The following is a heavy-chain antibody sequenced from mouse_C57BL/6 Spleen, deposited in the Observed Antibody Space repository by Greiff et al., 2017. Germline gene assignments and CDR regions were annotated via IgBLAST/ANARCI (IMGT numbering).Heavy chain of an antibody. D-gene: IGHD2-1*01. CDR2: ISSGSGNI. Sequence: EVKVVESGGGLVKPGGSLKLSCAASGFTFSDYGMHWVRQAPEKGLEWVAYISSGSGNIYDADTVKGRFTISRDTAKNTLFLQMPSLRSEDTAMYYCARSYGNFYFDYWGQGTTLTVSS. J-gene: IGHJ2*01. CDR3: ARSYGNFYFDY. CDR1: GFTFSDYG. V-gene: IGHV5-17*01.